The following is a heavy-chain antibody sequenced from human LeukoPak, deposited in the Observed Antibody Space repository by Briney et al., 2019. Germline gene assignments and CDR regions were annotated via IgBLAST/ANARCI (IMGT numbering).Heavy chain of an antibody. CDR3: ARGSTSFNWFDP. D-gene: IGHD2-2*01. Sequence: SETLSLTCAVYGGSFSGYYWSWIRQPPGKGLEWIGEINHSGSTNYNPSLKSRVTISVDTSKNQFSLKLSSVTAPDTAVYYCARGSTSFNWFDPWGQGTLVTVSS. J-gene: IGHJ5*02. V-gene: IGHV4-34*01. CDR2: INHSGST. CDR1: GGSFSGYY.